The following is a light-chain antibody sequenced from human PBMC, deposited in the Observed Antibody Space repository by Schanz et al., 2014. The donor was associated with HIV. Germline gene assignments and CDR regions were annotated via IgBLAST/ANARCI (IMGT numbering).Light chain of an antibody. CDR2: EVS. J-gene: IGLJ3*02. Sequence: SALTQPPSASGSPGQSVTISCTGTSSDVGGYNYVSWYQQHPGKAPKLMIYEVSERPSGVPDRFSGSKSGNTASLTVSGLQADDEADYYCSSYAATSNVLFGGGTKLTVL. CDR1: SSDVGGYNY. CDR3: SSYAATSNVL. V-gene: IGLV2-8*01.